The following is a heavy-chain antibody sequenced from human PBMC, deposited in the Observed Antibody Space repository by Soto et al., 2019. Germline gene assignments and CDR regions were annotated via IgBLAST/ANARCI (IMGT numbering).Heavy chain of an antibody. Sequence: GASVKVSCKASGGTFSSYAISWVRQAPGQGLEWMGGIIPIFGTANYAQKFQGRVTITADESTSTAYMELSSLRSEDTAVYYCARGEYSSSSAASYYYGMDVWGQGTTVTVS. CDR2: IIPIFGTA. V-gene: IGHV1-69*13. J-gene: IGHJ6*02. CDR3: ARGEYSSSSAASYYYGMDV. CDR1: GGTFSSYA. D-gene: IGHD6-6*01.